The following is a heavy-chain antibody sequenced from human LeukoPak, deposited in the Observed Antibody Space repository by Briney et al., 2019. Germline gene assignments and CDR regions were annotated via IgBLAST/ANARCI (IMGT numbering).Heavy chain of an antibody. CDR1: GRTFSSYA. CDR2: IIPIFGTA. Sequence: SVKVSCKASGRTFSSYAISWVRQAPGQGLEWMGGIIPIFGTANYAQKFQGRVTITADESTSTAYMELSSLRSEDTAVYYCARVVYNWNNKRTYYYYYGMDVWGQGTTVTVSS. D-gene: IGHD1/OR15-1a*01. J-gene: IGHJ6*02. V-gene: IGHV1-69*13. CDR3: ARVVYNWNNKRTYYYYYGMDV.